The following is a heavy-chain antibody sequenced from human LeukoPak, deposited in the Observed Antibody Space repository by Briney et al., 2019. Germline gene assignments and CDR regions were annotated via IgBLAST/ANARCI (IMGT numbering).Heavy chain of an antibody. D-gene: IGHD4-23*01. J-gene: IGHJ5*02. CDR1: GFTFSSYA. V-gene: IGHV3-30*04. Sequence: GGSLRLSCAASGFTFSSYAMHWVRQAPGRGLEWVTVISYDGSNKYYADSVKGRFTISRDNSKNTLYLQMNSLRAEDTAVYYCAKDHVTRFDPWGQGTLVTVSS. CDR2: ISYDGSNK. CDR3: AKDHVTRFDP.